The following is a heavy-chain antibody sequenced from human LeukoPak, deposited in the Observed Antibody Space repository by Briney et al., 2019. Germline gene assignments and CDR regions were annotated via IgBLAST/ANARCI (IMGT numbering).Heavy chain of an antibody. CDR2: IYYSGST. CDR1: GGSISSGGYY. J-gene: IGHJ6*02. Sequence: PSETLSLTCTVSGGSISSGGYYWSWIRQHPGKGLEWIGYIYYSGSTYYNPSLKSRVTISVDTSKNQFSLKLSSVTAADTAVYYCARRTYYYDSSGSDYYYGMDVWGQGTTVTVSS. CDR3: ARRTYYYDSSGSDYYYGMDV. D-gene: IGHD3-22*01. V-gene: IGHV4-31*03.